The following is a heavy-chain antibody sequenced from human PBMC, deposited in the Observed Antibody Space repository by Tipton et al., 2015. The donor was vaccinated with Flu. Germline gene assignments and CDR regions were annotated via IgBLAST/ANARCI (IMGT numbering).Heavy chain of an antibody. Sequence: QLVQSGGGVVQPGRSLRLSCAASGFTLSSYWMSWVRQAPGKGLEWVAHINQDGSEESYVESVKGRFTISRDNARNSLYLQMNSLRAEDTAVYHCARFAGGPWGQGTLVTVSS. D-gene: IGHD3-16*01. CDR3: ARFAGGP. V-gene: IGHV3-7*01. CDR1: GFTLSSYW. J-gene: IGHJ5*02. CDR2: INQDGSEE.